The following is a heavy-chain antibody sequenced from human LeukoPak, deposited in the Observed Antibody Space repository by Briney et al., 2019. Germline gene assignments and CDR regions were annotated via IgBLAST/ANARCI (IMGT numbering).Heavy chain of an antibody. CDR1: GGSFSGYY. D-gene: IGHD3-3*01. V-gene: IGHV4-34*01. CDR3: ARGPLYYDFWSGYRNDAFDI. Sequence: NPSETLSLTCAVYGGSFSGYYWSWIRQPPGKGLEWIGEINHSGSTNYNPSLKSRVTISVDTSKNQSSLKLSSVTAADTAVYYCARGPLYYDFWSGYRNDAFDIWGQGTMVTVSS. CDR2: INHSGST. J-gene: IGHJ3*02.